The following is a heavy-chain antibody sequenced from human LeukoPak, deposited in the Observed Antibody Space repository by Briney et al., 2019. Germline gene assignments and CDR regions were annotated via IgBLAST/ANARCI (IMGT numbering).Heavy chain of an antibody. CDR3: AKAGLYYDSSGYYDEYYFDY. CDR2: ISGSGGST. V-gene: IGHV3-23*01. CDR1: GFTFSSYA. Sequence: GGSLRLSCAASGFTFSSYAMSWVRQAPGKGLEWVSVISGSGGSTYYADSVKGRFTISRDNSKNTLYLQMNSLRAEDTAVYYCAKAGLYYDSSGYYDEYYFDYWGQGTLVTVSS. D-gene: IGHD3-22*01. J-gene: IGHJ4*02.